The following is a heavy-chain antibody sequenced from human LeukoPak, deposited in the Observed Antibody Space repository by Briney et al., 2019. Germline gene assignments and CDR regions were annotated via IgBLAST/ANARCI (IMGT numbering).Heavy chain of an antibody. V-gene: IGHV1-69*04. D-gene: IGHD3-10*01. CDR1: GGTFSSYA. CDR2: IIPILGIA. CDR3: IVWFGTHPRN. J-gene: IGHJ4*02. Sequence: SVKVSCKASGGTFSSYAISWVRQAPGQGLEWMGRIIPILGIANYAQKFQGRVTITADKSTSTAYMELSSLRSEDTAMYYCIVWFGTHPRNWGQGTLVTVSS.